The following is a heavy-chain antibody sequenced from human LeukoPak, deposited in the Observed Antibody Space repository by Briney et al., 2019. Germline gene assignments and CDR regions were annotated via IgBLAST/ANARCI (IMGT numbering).Heavy chain of an antibody. Sequence: SETLSLTCAVYGGSFSGYYWSWLRQPPGKGLEWIGEINHSGSTNYNPSLKSRVTISVDTSKNEFSLKLSSVTAADTAVNYCARHVKAYDSSGYPFYYMDVWGKGTTVTISS. V-gene: IGHV4-34*01. CDR2: INHSGST. CDR1: GGSFSGYY. CDR3: ARHVKAYDSSGYPFYYMDV. J-gene: IGHJ6*03. D-gene: IGHD3-22*01.